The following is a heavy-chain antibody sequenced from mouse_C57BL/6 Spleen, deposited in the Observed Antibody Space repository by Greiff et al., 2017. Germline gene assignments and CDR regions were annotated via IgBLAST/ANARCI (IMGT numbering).Heavy chain of an antibody. CDR1: GYAFTNYL. V-gene: IGHV1-54*01. CDR3: ARGKLGVFDY. CDR2: INPGSGGT. Sequence: LVESGAELVRPGTSVKVSCKASGYAFTNYLIEWVKQRPGQGLEWIGVINPGSGGTNYNEKFKGKATLTADKSSSTAYMQLSSLTSEDSAVYFCARGKLGVFDYWGQGTTLTVSS. J-gene: IGHJ2*01. D-gene: IGHD4-1*01.